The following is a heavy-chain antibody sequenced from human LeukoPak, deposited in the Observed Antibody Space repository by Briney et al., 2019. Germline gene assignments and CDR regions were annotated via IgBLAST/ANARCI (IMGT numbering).Heavy chain of an antibody. J-gene: IGHJ6*03. V-gene: IGHV3-20*04. CDR3: ARDGYCSSTSCYDYYYYYMDV. CDR2: INWNGGST. Sequence: PGGSLRLSCAASGFTFDDYGMSWVRQAPGKGLEWVSCINWNGGSTGYADSVKGRFTISRDNAKNSLYLQMNSLRAEDTALYYCARDGYCSSTSCYDYYYYYMDVWGKGTTVTVSS. CDR1: GFTFDDYG. D-gene: IGHD2-2*03.